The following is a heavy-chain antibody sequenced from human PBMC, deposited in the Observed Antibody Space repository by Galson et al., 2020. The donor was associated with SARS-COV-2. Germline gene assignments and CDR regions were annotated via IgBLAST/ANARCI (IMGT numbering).Heavy chain of an antibody. V-gene: IGHV3-23*01. J-gene: IGHJ4*02. Sequence: GKGLEWVATISGSGATTYYADSAKGRFTISKDNSKNTLNLQINSLRLEDTAVYYCAKSSERVSITVYVVSFPEHFDYWGPGTLVTVSS. CDR3: AKSSERVSITVYVVSFPEHFDY. D-gene: IGHD3-22*01. CDR2: ISGSGATT.